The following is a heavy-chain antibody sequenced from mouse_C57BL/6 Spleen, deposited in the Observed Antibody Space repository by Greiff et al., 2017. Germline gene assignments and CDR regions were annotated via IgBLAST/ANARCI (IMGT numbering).Heavy chain of an antibody. CDR2: IYPGSGNT. Sequence: VQLQQSGPELVKPGASVKISCKASGYSFTSYYIHWVQQRPGQGLEWIGWIYPGSGNTKYNEKFKGKATLTADTSSSTAYMQLSSLTSEDSAVYYCARWDDGYAVDYWGQGTTLTVSS. CDR3: ARWDDGYAVDY. J-gene: IGHJ2*01. D-gene: IGHD2-3*01. V-gene: IGHV1-66*01. CDR1: GYSFTSYY.